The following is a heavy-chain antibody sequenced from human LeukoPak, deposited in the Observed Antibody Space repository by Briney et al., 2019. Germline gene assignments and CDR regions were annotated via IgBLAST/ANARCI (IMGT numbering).Heavy chain of an antibody. CDR3: ARDYYDSSANGPWFDP. CDR2: ISSSSSYI. CDR1: GFTFSSYS. V-gene: IGHV3-21*01. Sequence: GGSLRLSCAASGFTFSSYSMNWVRQAPGKGLEWVSSISSSSSYIYYADSVKGRFTTSRDNAKNSLYLQMNSLRAEDTAVYYCARDYYDSSANGPWFDPWGQGTLVTVSS. D-gene: IGHD3-22*01. J-gene: IGHJ5*02.